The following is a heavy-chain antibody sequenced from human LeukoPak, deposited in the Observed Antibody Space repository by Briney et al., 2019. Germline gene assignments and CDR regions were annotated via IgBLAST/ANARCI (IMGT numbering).Heavy chain of an antibody. J-gene: IGHJ4*02. D-gene: IGHD3-10*01. CDR1: GYTFTSYG. CDR3: ARGGSKVCYYGSGGFFYFDY. CDR2: ISAYNGNT. Sequence: ASVKVSCKASGYTFTSYGISWVRQAPGQGLEWMGWISAYNGNTNYAQKLQGRVTMTTDTSTSTAYMELSSLRSEETAGYCCARGGSKVCYYGSGGFFYFDYWGKGALVTVS. V-gene: IGHV1-18*01.